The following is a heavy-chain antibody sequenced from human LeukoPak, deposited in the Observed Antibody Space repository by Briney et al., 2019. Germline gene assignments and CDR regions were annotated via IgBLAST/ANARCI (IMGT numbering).Heavy chain of an antibody. CDR1: GFTFSSYG. D-gene: IGHD6-19*01. CDR3: AKDQWNPDY. Sequence: PGGPLRLSCAASGFTFSSYGMHWVRQAPGKGLEWVAVVWDDGSSQNYADSVKGRFTISRDNSKNMLYLQMNSLRAEDTAVYYCAKDQWNPDYWGQGTLVSVSS. V-gene: IGHV3-33*06. J-gene: IGHJ4*02. CDR2: VWDDGSSQ.